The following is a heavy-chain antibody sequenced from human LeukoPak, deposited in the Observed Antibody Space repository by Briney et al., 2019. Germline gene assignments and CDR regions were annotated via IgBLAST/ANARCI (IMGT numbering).Heavy chain of an antibody. V-gene: IGHV1-69*05. CDR1: GGTFGNYA. Sequence: ASVKVSCKASGGTFGNYAISWVRQAPGQGLEWMGGIIPLFGTANYARRFQGRLTISTDDSTTTAYMELSSLTSGDTAVYYCARSKLPAALIDAFHFWGQGTLVTVSS. D-gene: IGHD2-2*01. J-gene: IGHJ3*01. CDR2: IIPLFGTA. CDR3: ARSKLPAALIDAFHF.